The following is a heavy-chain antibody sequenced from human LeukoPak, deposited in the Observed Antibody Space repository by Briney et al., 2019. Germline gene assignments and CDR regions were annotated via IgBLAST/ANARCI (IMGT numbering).Heavy chain of an antibody. CDR1: GFTFSTYV. V-gene: IGHV3-64*01. J-gene: IGHJ3*02. Sequence: EGSLRLSCAASGFTFSTYVMQWVRQAPGKGLEYVSAITGDGCYTYYANSVKGRFTISRDNSKKTLYLQMGSLRADDMAVYYCARVSTNDRRNAFDIWGQGTMVTVSS. CDR3: ARVSTNDRRNAFDI. D-gene: IGHD2-8*01. CDR2: ITGDGCYT.